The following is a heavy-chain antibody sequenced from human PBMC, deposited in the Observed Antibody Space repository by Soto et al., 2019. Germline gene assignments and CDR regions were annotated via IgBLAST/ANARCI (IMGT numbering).Heavy chain of an antibody. CDR1: GGTVSNYA. J-gene: IGHJ5*02. CDR2: IVPKFGTA. CDR3: AREMASGYSRTWFDP. D-gene: IGHD2-15*01. V-gene: IGHV1-69*06. Sequence: QVQLMQSGAEVKKPESSVKVSCRASGGTVSNYAISWVRQAPGQGLEWTGGIVPKFGTANYAQRFRGRVTISADKSTDSVYMELSSLRSQDTAVYYCAREMASGYSRTWFDPWGQGTLVTVSS.